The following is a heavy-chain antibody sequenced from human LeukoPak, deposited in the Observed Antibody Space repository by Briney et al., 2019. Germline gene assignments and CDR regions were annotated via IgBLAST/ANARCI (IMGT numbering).Heavy chain of an antibody. Sequence: GGSLRLSCAASGLNFNSYGIHWVRQAPGKGLEWVAVISYNGNNKYCADSVKGRFTISRDNSKETLYLQMNSLRAEDTAVYYCARDGYNEEDWYFDLWGRGILVTVSS. V-gene: IGHV3-30*19. CDR3: ARDGYNEEDWYFDL. CDR1: GLNFNSYG. CDR2: ISYNGNNK. D-gene: IGHD5-24*01. J-gene: IGHJ2*01.